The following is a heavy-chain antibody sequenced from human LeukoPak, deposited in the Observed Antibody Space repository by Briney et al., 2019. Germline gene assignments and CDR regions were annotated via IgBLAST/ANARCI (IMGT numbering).Heavy chain of an antibody. V-gene: IGHV3-30*18. CDR1: GFTFSNYG. J-gene: IGHJ4*02. CDR3: AKDGLWFGDLTYFDY. D-gene: IGHD3-10*01. CDR2: ISSDGSSK. Sequence: PGRSLRLSCGASGFTFSNYGMHWVRQAPGKGLEWVAVISSDGSSKYYADSVKGRFTISRDNSKNTLFLQMNSLRAEDTAVYYCAKDGLWFGDLTYFDYWGQGTLVTVSS.